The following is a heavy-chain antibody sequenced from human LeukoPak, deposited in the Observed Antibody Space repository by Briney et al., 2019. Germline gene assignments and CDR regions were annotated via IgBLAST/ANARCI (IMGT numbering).Heavy chain of an antibody. D-gene: IGHD5-12*01. J-gene: IGHJ3*02. Sequence: PSETLSLTYTVSGGSISSGDYYWSWIRQPPGKGLEWIGYIYYSGSTYYNPSLKSRVTISVDTSKNQFSLKLSSVTAADTAVYYCARGKGSGYDLDAFDIWGQGTMVTVSS. CDR2: IYYSGST. CDR3: ARGKGSGYDLDAFDI. CDR1: GGSISSGDYY. V-gene: IGHV4-30-4*01.